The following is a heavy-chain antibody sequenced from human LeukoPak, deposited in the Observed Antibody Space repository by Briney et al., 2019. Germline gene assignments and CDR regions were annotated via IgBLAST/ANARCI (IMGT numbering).Heavy chain of an antibody. Sequence: QPGGSLRLSCAASGFTFSSYAMSWVRQAPGKGLEWVSAISGSGGSTYYAESVKGRFTISRDNSKNTVYLQMNSLRAEDTAVYHCARSFRRDRYYFDYWGQGTLVTVSS. V-gene: IGHV3-23*01. J-gene: IGHJ4*02. CDR2: ISGSGGST. CDR3: ARSFRRDRYYFDY. CDR1: GFTFSSYA.